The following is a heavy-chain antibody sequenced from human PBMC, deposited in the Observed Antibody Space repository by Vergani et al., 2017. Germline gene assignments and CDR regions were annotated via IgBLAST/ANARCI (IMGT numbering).Heavy chain of an antibody. D-gene: IGHD6-6*01. Sequence: EVQLLESGGGLVQPGRSLRLSCAASGFTFDDYAMHWVRQAPGKGLEWVSGISWNSGSIGYADSVKGRFTISRDNAKNSLYLQMNSLRAEDTALYYCARAARGGHFDYWGQGTLVTVSS. CDR1: GFTFDDYA. CDR3: ARAARGGHFDY. V-gene: IGHV3-9*01. J-gene: IGHJ4*02. CDR2: ISWNSGSI.